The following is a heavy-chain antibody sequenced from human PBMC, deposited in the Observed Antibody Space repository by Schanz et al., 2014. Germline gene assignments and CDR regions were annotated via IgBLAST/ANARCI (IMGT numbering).Heavy chain of an antibody. CDR3: ARGYCAGTSCPIFDY. CDR2: INTNTGNP. CDR1: GYTLTHYA. Sequence: QVQLVESGSELKKPGASVKVSCKASGYTLTHYAMNWVRQAPGQGPEWMGWINTNTGNPTYAQGFTGRFVFSLDTSVSTTHLQITNLKADDTAVYYCARGYCAGTSCPIFDYGGQGTLVTVSS. D-gene: IGHD2-2*01. J-gene: IGHJ4*02. V-gene: IGHV7-4-1*02.